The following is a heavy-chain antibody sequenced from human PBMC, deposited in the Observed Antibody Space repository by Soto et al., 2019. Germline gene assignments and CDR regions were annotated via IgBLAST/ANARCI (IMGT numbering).Heavy chain of an antibody. CDR3: ASLGYCSSTSCYSSDY. CDR2: IIPILGIA. V-gene: IGHV1-69*02. J-gene: IGHJ4*02. Sequence: QVQLVQSGAEVKKPGSSVKVSCKASGGTFSSYTISWVRQAPGQGLEWMGRIIPILGIANYAQKFQGRVTITADKSTSTAYMELSSLRSEDTAVYYCASLGYCSSTSCYSSDYWGQGTLVTVSS. CDR1: GGTFSSYT. D-gene: IGHD2-2*01.